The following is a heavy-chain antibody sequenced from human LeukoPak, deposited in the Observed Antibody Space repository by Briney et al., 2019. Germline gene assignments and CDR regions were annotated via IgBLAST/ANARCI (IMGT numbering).Heavy chain of an antibody. D-gene: IGHD2-15*01. V-gene: IGHV3-48*04. CDR2: ISSSGSTI. CDR1: GFTFSSYS. CDR3: ARESSFVLFDY. Sequence: GGSLRLSCAASGFTFSSYSMNWVRQAPGKGLEWVSYISSSGSTIYYADSVKGRFTISRDNAKNSLYLQMNSLRAEDTAVYYCARESSFVLFDYWGQGTLVTVSS. J-gene: IGHJ4*02.